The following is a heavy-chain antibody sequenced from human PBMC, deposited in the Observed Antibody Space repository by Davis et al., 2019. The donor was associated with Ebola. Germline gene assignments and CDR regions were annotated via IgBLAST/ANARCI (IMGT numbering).Heavy chain of an antibody. CDR3: ARDPYGSGSYYKGGFDY. V-gene: IGHV1-8*02. CDR1: GYTFTGYY. J-gene: IGHJ4*02. CDR2: INPNSGNT. Sequence: AASVKVSCKASGYTFTGYYMHWVRQAPGQGLEWMGWINPNSGNTGYAQKFQGRVTMTRNTSISTAYMELSSLRSEDTAVYYCARDPYGSGSYYKGGFDYWGQGTLVTVSS. D-gene: IGHD3-10*01.